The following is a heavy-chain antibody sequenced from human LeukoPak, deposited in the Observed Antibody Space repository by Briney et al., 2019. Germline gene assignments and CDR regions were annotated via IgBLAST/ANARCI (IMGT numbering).Heavy chain of an antibody. CDR2: INGDGSST. CDR1: GFTFRSYW. CDR3: ARGGYRADY. Sequence: GGSLRLSCVASGFTFRSYWMHWVRQAPGKGLVWVSRINGDGSSTSYADSVKGRFTISRDNANNTLYLQMNSLRAEDTAVYYCARGGYRADYWGQGTLVTVSS. D-gene: IGHD6-13*01. V-gene: IGHV3-74*01. J-gene: IGHJ4*02.